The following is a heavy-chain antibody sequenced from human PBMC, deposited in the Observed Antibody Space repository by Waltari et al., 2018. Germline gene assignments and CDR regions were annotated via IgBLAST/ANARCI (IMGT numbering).Heavy chain of an antibody. Sequence: QLHLQESGPGLGKPSETLSLTCTVSGGSIRSSSYYWGWIRPPPGKGLEWFGSIYYSGSTYYNPSLKIRVTISVDTSKNQFSLKLSSVTAADTAVYYCAREYGDYPVIYYGMDVWGQGTTVTVSS. J-gene: IGHJ6*02. CDR3: AREYGDYPVIYYGMDV. D-gene: IGHD4-17*01. CDR2: IYYSGST. CDR1: GGSIRSSSYY. V-gene: IGHV4-39*07.